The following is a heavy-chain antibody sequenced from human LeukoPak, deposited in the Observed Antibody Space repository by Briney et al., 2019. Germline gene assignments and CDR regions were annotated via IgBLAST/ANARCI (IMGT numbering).Heavy chain of an antibody. CDR3: AASPLPSDAFDI. V-gene: IGHV3-21*04. J-gene: IGHJ3*02. CDR2: ISSSSSYI. Sequence: GGSLRLSCAASGFTFSSYSMNWVRQAPGKGLEWVSSISSSSSYIYYADSVKGRFTISRDNSKNTLCLQMNSLRAEDTAVYYCAASPLPSDAFDIWGQGTMVTVSS. CDR1: GFTFSSYS.